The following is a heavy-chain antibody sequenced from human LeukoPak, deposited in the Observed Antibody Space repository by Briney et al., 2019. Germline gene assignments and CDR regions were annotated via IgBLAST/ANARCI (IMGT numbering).Heavy chain of an antibody. CDR1: GGSISSYY. Sequence: SETLSLTCTVSGGSISSYYGSWIRQPPGKGLEWIGYIYYSGSTNYNPSLKSRVTISVDTSKNQFSLKLTSVTAADTAVYYCARQSGSYSMYFFDYWGQGTLVTVSS. CDR2: IYYSGST. D-gene: IGHD3-10*01. J-gene: IGHJ4*02. CDR3: ARQSGSYSMYFFDY. V-gene: IGHV4-59*08.